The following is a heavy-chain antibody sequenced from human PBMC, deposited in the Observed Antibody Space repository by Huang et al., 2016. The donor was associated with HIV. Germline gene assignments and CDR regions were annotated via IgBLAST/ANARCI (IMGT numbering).Heavy chain of an antibody. Sequence: QVQLVQSGAEVKKPGSSVKVSCKASGGTFSSYVISWVRQAPGQGLEWKGGITTICEKTNYAQKFQGRVTIIADESTRTAYMEMSSLRPEDTATYYCATGPRGSGSFNWGQGTLVIVSS. J-gene: IGHJ4*02. D-gene: IGHD1-26*01. V-gene: IGHV1-69*01. CDR3: ATGPRGSGSFN. CDR2: ITTICEKT. CDR1: GGTFSSYV.